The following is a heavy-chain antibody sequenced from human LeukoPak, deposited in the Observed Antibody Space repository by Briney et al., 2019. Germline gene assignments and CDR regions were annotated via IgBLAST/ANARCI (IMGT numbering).Heavy chain of an antibody. Sequence: SVKVSCKASGGTFSSYAISWVRQAPGQGLEWMGGIIPIFGTANYAQKFQGRVTITADESTSTAYMELSSLRSEDTAVYYCARDRHSSGWPHLFDYWGQGTLVTVSS. CDR1: GGTFSSYA. V-gene: IGHV1-69*01. J-gene: IGHJ4*02. D-gene: IGHD6-19*01. CDR2: IIPIFGTA. CDR3: ARDRHSSGWPHLFDY.